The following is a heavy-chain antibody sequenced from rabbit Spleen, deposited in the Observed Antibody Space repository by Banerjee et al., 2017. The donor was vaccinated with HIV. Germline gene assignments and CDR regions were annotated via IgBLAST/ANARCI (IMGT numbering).Heavy chain of an antibody. CDR1: GFSFSINYW. Sequence: QEQLVESGGGLVQPEGSLTLTCTASGFSFSINYWMCWVRQAPGKGLEWIACIYADSTTYYASWAKGRFTISKTSSTTATLQMTSLTVADTATYFCARDTGSSFSSYGMDLWGPGTLVTVS. CDR3: ARDTGSSFSSYGMDL. V-gene: IGHV1S45*01. D-gene: IGHD8-1*01. J-gene: IGHJ6*01. CDR2: IYADSTT.